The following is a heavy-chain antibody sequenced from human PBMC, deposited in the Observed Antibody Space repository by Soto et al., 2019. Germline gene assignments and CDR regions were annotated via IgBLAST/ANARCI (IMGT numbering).Heavy chain of an antibody. CDR3: ATPLLRYFDWSPHYYYYGMDV. J-gene: IGHJ6*02. V-gene: IGHV1-24*01. D-gene: IGHD3-9*01. CDR1: GYTLTELS. Sequence: ASVKVSCKVSGYTLTELSMHWVRQAPGKGLEWMGGFDPEDGETIYAQKFQGRVTMTEDTSTDTAYMELSSLRSEDTAVYYCATPLLRYFDWSPHYYYYGMDVWGQGTTVTVPS. CDR2: FDPEDGET.